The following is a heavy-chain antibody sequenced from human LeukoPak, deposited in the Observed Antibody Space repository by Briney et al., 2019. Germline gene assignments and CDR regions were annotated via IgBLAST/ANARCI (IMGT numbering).Heavy chain of an antibody. CDR2: ISAYNGNT. CDR1: GYTFTNYG. Sequence: VASVKVSCKASGYTFTNYGINWVRQAPGQGLEWMGWISAYNGNTNYAQKLQGRVTMTTDTSTSTAYMELRSLRSDDTAVYYCARDNGGSSWFYYYYGMDVWGQGTTVTVSS. CDR3: ARDNGGSSWFYYYYGMDV. J-gene: IGHJ6*02. V-gene: IGHV1-18*01. D-gene: IGHD6-13*01.